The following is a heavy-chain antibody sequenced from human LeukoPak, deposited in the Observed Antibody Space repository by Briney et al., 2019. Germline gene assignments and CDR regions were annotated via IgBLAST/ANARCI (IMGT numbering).Heavy chain of an antibody. Sequence: SETLSLTCSVSGDSINDFYWNWIRQAAGKAPEWIGRIHISGSANYNPSLWGRVTMSVDKSSNQFSLRLTSMTAADTAVYYCARDPFKSSFDSWGQGILVTVSS. CDR2: IHISGSA. D-gene: IGHD6-6*01. CDR3: ARDPFKSSFDS. CDR1: GDSINDFY. J-gene: IGHJ4*02. V-gene: IGHV4-4*07.